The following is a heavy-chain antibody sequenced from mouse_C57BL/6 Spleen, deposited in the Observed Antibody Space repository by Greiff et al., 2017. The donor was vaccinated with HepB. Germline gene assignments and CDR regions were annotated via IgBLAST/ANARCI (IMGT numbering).Heavy chain of an antibody. D-gene: IGHD2-1*01. CDR1: GYTFTSYW. J-gene: IGHJ3*01. V-gene: IGHV1-50*01. CDR3: AYGNYGN. CDR2: IDPSDSYT. Sequence: QVQLQQPGAELVKPGASVKLSCKASGYTFTSYWMQWVKQRPGQGLDWIGEIDPSDSYTNYNQKFKGKATLTVDTSSSTAYMQLSSLTSEDSAVYYCAYGNYGNWGQGTLVTVSA.